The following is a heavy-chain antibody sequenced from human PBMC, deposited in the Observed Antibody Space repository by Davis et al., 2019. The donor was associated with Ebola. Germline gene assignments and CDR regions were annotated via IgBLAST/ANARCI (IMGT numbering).Heavy chain of an antibody. J-gene: IGHJ4*02. Sequence: GESLKISCAASGFTFSSYAMSWVRQAPGKGMEWVANINEDGSTTNYVESVKGRFTISRDNTKNSLHLQMSSLTVEDTAVYYCARGRSWGQGILVTVSS. CDR3: ARGRS. CDR2: INEDGSTT. CDR1: GFTFSSYA. V-gene: IGHV3-7*01.